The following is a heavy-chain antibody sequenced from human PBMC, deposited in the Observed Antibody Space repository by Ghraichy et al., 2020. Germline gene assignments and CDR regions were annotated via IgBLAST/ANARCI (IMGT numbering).Heavy chain of an antibody. CDR2: ISGSTI. CDR3: AREVAGVFDY. CDR1: GFTFSSYA. J-gene: IGHJ4*02. V-gene: IGHV3-21*04. Sequence: GGSLRLSCAASGFTFSSYAMSWVRQAPEKGLEWVSAISGSTIYYADSVKGRFTISRDNAKNSLYLQMNSLRAEDTAVYYCAREVAGVFDYWGQGTLVTVSS. D-gene: IGHD6-19*01.